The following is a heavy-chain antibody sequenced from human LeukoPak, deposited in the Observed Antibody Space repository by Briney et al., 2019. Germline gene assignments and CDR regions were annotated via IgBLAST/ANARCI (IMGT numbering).Heavy chain of an antibody. D-gene: IGHD3-22*01. Sequence: SETLSLTCTVSGDSISTSSSYWGWIRQPPGEGLEWIGSIYYSGSTYYNTSLKSRVSISVDTSKNQFSLKLSSVTAADTAVYYCARTLSSGYPDYFYYMDVWGKGTTVTISS. CDR2: IYYSGST. J-gene: IGHJ6*03. CDR3: ARTLSSGYPDYFYYMDV. V-gene: IGHV4-39*07. CDR1: GDSISTSSSY.